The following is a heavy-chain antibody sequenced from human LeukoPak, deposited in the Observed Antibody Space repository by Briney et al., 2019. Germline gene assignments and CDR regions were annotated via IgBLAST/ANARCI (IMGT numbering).Heavy chain of an antibody. Sequence: PSETLSLTCAVSGGSISSSNWWSWIRQPPGKGLEWIGYIYYSGSTNYNPSLKSRVTISVDTSKNQFSLKLSSVTAADTAVYYCAREVRGATDYWGQGTLVTVSS. J-gene: IGHJ4*02. CDR3: AREVRGATDY. CDR2: IYYSGST. D-gene: IGHD3-10*01. CDR1: GGSISSSNW. V-gene: IGHV4-61*01.